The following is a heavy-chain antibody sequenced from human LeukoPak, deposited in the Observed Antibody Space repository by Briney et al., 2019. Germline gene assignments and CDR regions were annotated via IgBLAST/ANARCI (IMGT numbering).Heavy chain of an antibody. J-gene: IGHJ5*02. V-gene: IGHV1-69*04. CDR1: GGTFSSYA. CDR2: IIPILGVA. Sequence: SVKVSCKASGGTFSSYAISWVRQAPGQGLAWMGRIIPILGVANYAQKFQGRVTITADKSTSTAYMELSSLRSEDTAVYYCARGTLDIVATGDWFDPWGQGTLVTVSS. CDR3: ARGTLDIVATGDWFDP. D-gene: IGHD5-12*01.